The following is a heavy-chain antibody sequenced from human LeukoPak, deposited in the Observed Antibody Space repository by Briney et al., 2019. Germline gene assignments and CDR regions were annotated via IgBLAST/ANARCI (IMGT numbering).Heavy chain of an antibody. Sequence: SETLSLTGAVSGGSISSGGYSWSWIRQPPGKGLEWIGYIYHSGSTYYNPSLKSRVTISVDRSKNQFSLKLSSVTAADTAVYYCARVWGASLLDYWGQGTLVTVFS. V-gene: IGHV4-30-2*01. CDR2: IYHSGST. D-gene: IGHD3-16*01. CDR1: GGSISSGGYS. J-gene: IGHJ4*02. CDR3: ARVWGASLLDY.